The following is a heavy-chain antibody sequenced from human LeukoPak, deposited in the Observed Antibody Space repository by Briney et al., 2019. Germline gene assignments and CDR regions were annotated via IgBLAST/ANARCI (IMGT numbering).Heavy chain of an antibody. CDR2: IYSTGST. J-gene: IGHJ3*02. V-gene: IGHV4-4*07. D-gene: IGHD2-8*01. CDR1: GDSMSGFY. Sequence: PSETLSLTCTVSGDSMSGFYWTWIRQPAGKGLEWIGHIYSTGSTDYNPSLKSRVTMSVDTSKNLFSLNLTSVTAADTAVYYCARVGLSHDAFDIWGQGTMVTVSS. CDR3: ARVGLSHDAFDI.